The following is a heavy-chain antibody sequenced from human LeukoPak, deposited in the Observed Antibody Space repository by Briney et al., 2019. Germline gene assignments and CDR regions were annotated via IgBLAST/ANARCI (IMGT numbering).Heavy chain of an antibody. CDR1: GGSFSGYY. CDR2: INHSGST. D-gene: IGHD3-22*01. Sequence: SETLSLTCAVYGGSFSGYYWSWIRQPPGKGLEWIGEINHSGSTNYNPSLKSRVTISVDTSKNQFSLKLSSVTAADTAVYYCARVRDYYYKYFDYWGQGTLVTVSS. CDR3: ARVRDYYYKYFDY. V-gene: IGHV4-34*01. J-gene: IGHJ4*02.